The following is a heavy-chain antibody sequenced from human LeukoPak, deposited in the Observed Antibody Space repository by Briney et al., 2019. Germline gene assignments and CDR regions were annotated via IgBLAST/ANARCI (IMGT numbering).Heavy chain of an antibody. CDR2: ISASGGST. CDR3: AKGPRGYDSYYFDY. V-gene: IGHV3-23*01. J-gene: IGHJ4*02. D-gene: IGHD5-12*01. CDR1: GFTFSSYA. Sequence: GGSLRLSCAGAGFTFSSYAMSWVRQAPGKGLEWVSSISASGGSTFFADSVKGRFTISRDNSKNTLYLQMNSLRAEGTAVYYCAKGPRGYDSYYFDYWGLGTLVSVSS.